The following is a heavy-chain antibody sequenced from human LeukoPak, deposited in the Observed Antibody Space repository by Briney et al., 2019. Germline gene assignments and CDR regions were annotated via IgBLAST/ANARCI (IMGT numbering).Heavy chain of an antibody. CDR2: LSYDGSNK. J-gene: IGHJ6*02. CDR3: AKDVSSNDFLSCYFVAPDRGMDV. D-gene: IGHD3-3*01. CDR1: GFTFSIFG. Sequence: PGGSLRLSWAASGFTFSIFGMHWVRQAPGKGLEWVALLSYDGSNKYYEDSVKGRFTISRDNSKNTLYLQMNRLRPEDAAVYYCAKDVSSNDFLSCYFVAPDRGMDVWGQGTTVTVSS. V-gene: IGHV3-30*18.